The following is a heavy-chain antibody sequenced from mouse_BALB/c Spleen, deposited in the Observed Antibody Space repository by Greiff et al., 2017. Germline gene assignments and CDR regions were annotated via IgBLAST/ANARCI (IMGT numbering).Heavy chain of an antibody. V-gene: IGHV5-12-1*01. Sequence: EVQRVESGGGLVKPGGSLKLSCAASGFAFSSYDMSWVRQTPEKRLEWVAYISSGGGSTYYPDTVKGRFTISRDNAKNTLYLQMSSLKSEDTAMYYCARLSYYYGAMDYWGQGTSVTVSS. J-gene: IGHJ4*01. CDR3: ARLSYYYGAMDY. CDR2: ISSGGGST. CDR1: GFAFSSYD. D-gene: IGHD1-1*01.